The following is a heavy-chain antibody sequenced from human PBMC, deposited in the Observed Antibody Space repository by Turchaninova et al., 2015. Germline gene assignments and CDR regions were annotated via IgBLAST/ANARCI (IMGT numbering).Heavy chain of an antibody. CDR1: GGSIRSSNG. D-gene: IGHD1/OR15-1a*01. CDR3: ARDSRWWNNRGYYYYGMDV. Sequence: QVQLQESGPGLVKPSGTLSLNCAVSGGSIRSSNGGSWVRPPPGKGLEWIGEIDHSGSTNYNPSPKSRGTISVDKSKTQFSLKLSSVTAADTAVYYCARDSRWWNNRGYYYYGMDVWGQGTAVTVSS. CDR2: IDHSGST. J-gene: IGHJ6*02. V-gene: IGHV4-4*02.